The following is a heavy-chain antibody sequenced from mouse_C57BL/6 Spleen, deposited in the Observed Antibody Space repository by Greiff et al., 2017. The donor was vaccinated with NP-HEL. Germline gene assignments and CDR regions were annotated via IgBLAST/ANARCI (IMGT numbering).Heavy chain of an antibody. J-gene: IGHJ2*01. CDR3: ARQPVRTAQAYY. CDR1: GYTFTSYW. CDR2: IYPGSGST. V-gene: IGHV1-55*01. Sequence: VQLQQPGAELVKPGASVKMSCKASGYTFTSYWITWVKQRPGQGLEWIGDIYPGSGSTNYNEKFKSKATLTVDTSSSTAYMQLSSLTSEDSAVYCCARQPVRTAQAYYWGQGTTLTVSS. D-gene: IGHD3-2*02.